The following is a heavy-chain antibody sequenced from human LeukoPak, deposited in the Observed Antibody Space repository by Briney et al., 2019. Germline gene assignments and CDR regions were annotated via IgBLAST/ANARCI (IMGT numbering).Heavy chain of an antibody. CDR2: ISGSGGNT. V-gene: IGHV3-23*01. Sequence: GGSLRLSCAASGFTFSTYGMSWVRQAPGKGLEWVSGISGSGGNTYYADSVKGRFTISRDNSKTTLYLQMNSLRAEDTAVYYCAKQVVAVAFDVWGQGTMVTVSS. D-gene: IGHD3-22*01. CDR3: AKQVVAVAFDV. CDR1: GFTFSTYG. J-gene: IGHJ3*01.